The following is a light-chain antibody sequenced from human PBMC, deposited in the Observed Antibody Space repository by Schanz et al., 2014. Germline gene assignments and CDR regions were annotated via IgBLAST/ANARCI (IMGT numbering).Light chain of an antibody. CDR3: QQYNSYPIT. J-gene: IGKJ5*01. CDR2: DAS. V-gene: IGKV1-5*01. CDR1: QSISSW. Sequence: GDRVTITCRASQSISSWLAWYQQKPGKAPKLLIYDASSLESGVPSRFSGSGSGTEFTLTISSLQPDDFATYYCQQYNSYPITFGQGTRLEIK.